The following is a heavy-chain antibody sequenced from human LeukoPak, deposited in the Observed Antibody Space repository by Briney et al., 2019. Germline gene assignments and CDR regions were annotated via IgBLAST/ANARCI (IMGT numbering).Heavy chain of an antibody. D-gene: IGHD5-24*01. Sequence: EASVKVSCKASGYTFTSYGISWVRQAPGQGLEWMGWISAYNGNTNYAQKLQGRVTMTTDTSTSTAYMELRSLRSDDTAVYYCARDLEMATITSSPVAYWGQGTLVTVSS. CDR3: ARDLEMATITSSPVAY. V-gene: IGHV1-18*01. CDR2: ISAYNGNT. J-gene: IGHJ4*02. CDR1: GYTFTSYG.